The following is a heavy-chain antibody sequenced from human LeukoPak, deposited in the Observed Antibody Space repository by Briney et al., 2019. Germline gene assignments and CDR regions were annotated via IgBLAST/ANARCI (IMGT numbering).Heavy chain of an antibody. CDR2: ISWNSGSI. J-gene: IGHJ4*02. CDR3: AKDIFRGVVVTIGY. V-gene: IGHV3-9*01. Sequence: PGRSLRLSCAASGFTFDDYAMHWVRQAPGKGLEWVSGISWNSGSIGYADSVKGRFTISRDNAKNSLYLQMNSLRAEDTALYYCAKDIFRGVVVTIGYWGQGTLVTVSS. CDR1: GFTFDDYA. D-gene: IGHD3-22*01.